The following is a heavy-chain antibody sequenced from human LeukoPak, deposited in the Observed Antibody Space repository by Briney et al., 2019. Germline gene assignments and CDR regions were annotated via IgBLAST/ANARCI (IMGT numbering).Heavy chain of an antibody. V-gene: IGHV4-59*01. CDR3: VRVSSGTHFDY. D-gene: IGHD6-19*01. CDR2: MYENEST. CDR1: GASISSYY. J-gene: IGHJ4*02. Sequence: KPSETLSLTCTVSGASISSYYWSWIRQPPGKGLEWIGYMYENESTRYNPSLKSRVTISLDTSKKQFSLRLTSVTAADTAVYYCVRVSSGTHFDYWGQGTLVTVSS.